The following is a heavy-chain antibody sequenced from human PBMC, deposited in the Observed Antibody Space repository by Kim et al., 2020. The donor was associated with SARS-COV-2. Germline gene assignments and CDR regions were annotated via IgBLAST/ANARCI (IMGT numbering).Heavy chain of an antibody. V-gene: IGHV4-30-4*01. CDR1: GGSISSGDYY. J-gene: IGHJ6*03. CDR3: ARATTTYCSSTSCYTPLYYYYYYVDV. Sequence: SETLSLTCTVSGGSISSGDYYWSWIRQPPGKGLEWIGYIYYSGSTYYNPSLKSRVTISVDTSKNQFSLKLSSVTAADTAVYYCARATTTYCSSTSCYTPLYYYYYYVDVWGKGTTVTVSS. D-gene: IGHD2-2*02. CDR2: IYYSGST.